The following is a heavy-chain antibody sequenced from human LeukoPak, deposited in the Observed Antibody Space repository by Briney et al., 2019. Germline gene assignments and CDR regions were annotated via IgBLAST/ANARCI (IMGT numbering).Heavy chain of an antibody. Sequence: PSETLSLTCTVSGGSISSYYWSWIRQPPGKGLEWIGYIYYSGSTNYNPSLKSRVTISVDTSKNQFSLKLSSVTAADTAVYYCARVGYSSSWYPNYYYYMDVWGKGTTVTVSS. CDR1: GGSISSYY. CDR3: ARVGYSSSWYPNYYYYMDV. CDR2: IYYSGST. D-gene: IGHD6-13*01. J-gene: IGHJ6*03. V-gene: IGHV4-59*01.